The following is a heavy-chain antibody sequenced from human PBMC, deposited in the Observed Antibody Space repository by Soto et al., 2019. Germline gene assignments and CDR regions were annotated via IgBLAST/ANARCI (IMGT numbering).Heavy chain of an antibody. V-gene: IGHV3-23*01. CDR1: VFTFSSYA. CDR3: AKQVRATGFGY. CDR2: ISGSGGST. D-gene: IGHD3-10*01. J-gene: IGHJ4*02. Sequence: PXGSLRLSCASSVFTFSSYAMSCVRQAPGKGLEWVSAISGSGGSTYYADSVKGRFTISRDNSKNTLYLQMNSLRAEDTAVYYCAKQVRATGFGYWGQGTLVTVSS.